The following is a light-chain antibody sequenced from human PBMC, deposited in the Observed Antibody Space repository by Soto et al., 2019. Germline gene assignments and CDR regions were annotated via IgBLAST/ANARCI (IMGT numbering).Light chain of an antibody. Sequence: DIVVTQSPLSLPVTPGEPASISCRSSQSLLNSNGYNYLDWYLQKPGQSPQLLIYLGSNRASGVADRCSGRGSGTDFTLKISRVEAEDVGLYYCMQALQAPLTFGQGTKVDIK. V-gene: IGKV2-28*01. J-gene: IGKJ1*01. CDR3: MQALQAPLT. CDR2: LGS. CDR1: QSLLNSNGYNY.